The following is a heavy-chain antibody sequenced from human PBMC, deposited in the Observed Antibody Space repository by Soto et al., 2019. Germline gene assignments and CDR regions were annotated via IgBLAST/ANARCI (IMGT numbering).Heavy chain of an antibody. J-gene: IGHJ4*02. CDR2: FSATSENT. CDR3: AKARDQQWVRLPFDY. D-gene: IGHD6-19*01. Sequence: EVQMLESGGGLVQPGWSLRLSCVGSGFFFSSYTMTWVRQAPAKGLEWVSSFSATSENTYYADSVRFRFTISRDNSKNTLFLQMNSLTAEDTAMYYCAKARDQQWVRLPFDYWGQGILVIVSS. V-gene: IGHV3-23*01. CDR1: GFFFSSYT.